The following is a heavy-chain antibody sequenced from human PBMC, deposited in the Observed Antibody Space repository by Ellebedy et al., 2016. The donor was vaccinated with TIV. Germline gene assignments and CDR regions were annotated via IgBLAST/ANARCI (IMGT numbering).Heavy chain of an antibody. Sequence: MPSETLSLTCTVSGVSISSSNWWNWVRQSPEKGLEWIGEIHHRGNTKHNPFLGGRVTISVDKSTNQISLMLTSVTAADTAVYYCARVYSSGWAVGYTMDVWGQGTTVTVSS. CDR2: IHHRGNT. V-gene: IGHV4-4*02. D-gene: IGHD6-19*01. CDR3: ARVYSSGWAVGYTMDV. J-gene: IGHJ6*02. CDR1: GVSISSSNW.